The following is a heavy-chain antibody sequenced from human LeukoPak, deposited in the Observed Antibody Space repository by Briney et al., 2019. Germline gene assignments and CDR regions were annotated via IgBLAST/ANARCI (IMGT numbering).Heavy chain of an antibody. J-gene: IGHJ4*02. CDR1: GYSFPSYW. D-gene: IGHD4-17*01. CDR2: IYPGDSDT. CDR3: ARGAVTTNFDY. Sequence: GESLKISCQGSGYSFPSYWIGWVRQMPGKGLEWMGIIYPGDSDTRYSPSFQGQVTISADKYISTAYLQWSSLKASDTAKYYCARGAVTTNFDYWGQGTLVTVSS. V-gene: IGHV5-51*01.